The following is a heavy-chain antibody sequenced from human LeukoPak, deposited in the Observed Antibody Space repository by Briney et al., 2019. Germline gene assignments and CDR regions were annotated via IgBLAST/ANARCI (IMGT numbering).Heavy chain of an antibody. Sequence: ASVNVSCKSSVYTFTGYYMHWVRQAPGQRLEWMGWINPNSSGTNYAQKFQGRVTMTRDTSISTAYMELSRLRSDDTAVYYCASGYSSSLLDYWGQGTLVTVSS. CDR1: VYTFTGYY. CDR2: INPNSSGT. CDR3: ASGYSSSLLDY. J-gene: IGHJ4*02. D-gene: IGHD6-13*01. V-gene: IGHV1-2*02.